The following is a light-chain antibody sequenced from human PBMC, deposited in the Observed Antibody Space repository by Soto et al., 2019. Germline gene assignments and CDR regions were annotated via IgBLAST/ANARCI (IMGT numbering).Light chain of an antibody. V-gene: IGKV3-15*01. Sequence: EIVMTQSPATLSVSPGERATLSCRASQSVSSNLAWYQQKPGQAPRLLIYGASTRATGIPARFSGSGSGTEFTLTISSLQSEDVADYYCQQYFRWPPWTFGQGTKVEI. CDR1: QSVSSN. CDR3: QQYFRWPPWT. J-gene: IGKJ1*01. CDR2: GAS.